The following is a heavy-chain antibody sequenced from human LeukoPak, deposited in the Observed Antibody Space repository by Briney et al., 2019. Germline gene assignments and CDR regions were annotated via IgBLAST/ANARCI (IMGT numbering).Heavy chain of an antibody. Sequence: PSETLSLTCAVYGGSFSGYYWSWIRQPPGKGLEWIGEINHSGSTNYNPSLKSRVTISVDTSKNQFSLKLSSVTAADTAVYYCARGGRQRERNWGQGTLVTVSS. D-gene: IGHD6-25*01. CDR2: INHSGST. J-gene: IGHJ4*02. V-gene: IGHV4-34*01. CDR3: ARGGRQRERN. CDR1: GGSFSGYY.